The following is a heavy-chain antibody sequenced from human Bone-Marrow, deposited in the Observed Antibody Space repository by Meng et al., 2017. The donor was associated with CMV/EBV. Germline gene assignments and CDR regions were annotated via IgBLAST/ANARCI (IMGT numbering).Heavy chain of an antibody. CDR1: GFTVSSYW. D-gene: IGHD3-16*02. CDR3: AKLSSARYFDY. V-gene: IGHV3-23*03. CDR2: IYSGGSST. J-gene: IGHJ4*02. Sequence: GGSLKISCAASGFTVSSYWMRWGRQAPGKGLEWVSVIYSGGSSTYYGDSVKGRFTISRDNSKSTLYLQMNSLRAEDTAVYYCAKLSSARYFDYWGQGNLVTVSS.